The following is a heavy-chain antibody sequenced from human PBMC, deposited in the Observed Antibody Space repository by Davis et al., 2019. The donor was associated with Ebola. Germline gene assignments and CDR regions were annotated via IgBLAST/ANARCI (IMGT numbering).Heavy chain of an antibody. CDR1: GYSISSGYY. D-gene: IGHD4-17*01. CDR2: IYHSGST. J-gene: IGHJ4*02. Sequence: PSETLSLTCAVSGYSISSGYYWGWIRQPPGKGLEWIGSIYHSGSTYYNPSLKSRVTISVDTSKNQFSLKLSSVTAADTAVYYCARARYGDYVFDYWGQGTLVTVSS. CDR3: ARARYGDYVFDY. V-gene: IGHV4-38-2*01.